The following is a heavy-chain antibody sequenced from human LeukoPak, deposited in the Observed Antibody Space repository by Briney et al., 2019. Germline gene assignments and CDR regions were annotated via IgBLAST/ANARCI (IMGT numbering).Heavy chain of an antibody. V-gene: IGHV1-2*02. CDR1: GYTFTGYY. Sequence: GASVKVSCKASGYTFTGYYMHWVRQAPGRGLEWMGWINPNSGGTNYAQKFQGRVTMTRDTSISTAYMELSRLRSDDTAVYYCARDSSSWGNYGMDVWGQGTTVTVSS. CDR2: INPNSGGT. CDR3: ARDSSSWGNYGMDV. D-gene: IGHD6-13*01. J-gene: IGHJ6*02.